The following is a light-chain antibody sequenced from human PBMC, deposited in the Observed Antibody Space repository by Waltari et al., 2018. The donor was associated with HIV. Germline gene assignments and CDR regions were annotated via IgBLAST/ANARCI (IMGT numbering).Light chain of an antibody. J-gene: IGKJ1*01. V-gene: IGKV1-5*03. Sequence: IQVTQSPSTLRASVGDRVTITCRASQSISNWLAWYQQKPGKAPKLLIYKASSLESGVPSRFSGSGSGTEYTLTISSLQPDDFATYYCQEYSGYFRTFGQGTKVEIK. CDR2: KAS. CDR3: QEYSGYFRT. CDR1: QSISNW.